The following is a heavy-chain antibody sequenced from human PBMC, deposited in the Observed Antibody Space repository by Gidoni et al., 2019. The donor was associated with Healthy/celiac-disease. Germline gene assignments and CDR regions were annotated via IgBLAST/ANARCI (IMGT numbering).Heavy chain of an antibody. J-gene: IGHJ2*01. Sequence: QLQLQESGPGLVKPSETLSLTCTVSGGSISSSSYSWGWIRQPPGKGLEWIGSIYYSGSTYYNPSLKSRVTISVDTSKNQFSLKLSSVTAADTAVYYCARITIFGVGSRNPTRYFDLWGRGTLVTVSS. D-gene: IGHD3-3*01. CDR3: ARITIFGVGSRNPTRYFDL. V-gene: IGHV4-39*01. CDR2: IYYSGST. CDR1: GGSISSSSYS.